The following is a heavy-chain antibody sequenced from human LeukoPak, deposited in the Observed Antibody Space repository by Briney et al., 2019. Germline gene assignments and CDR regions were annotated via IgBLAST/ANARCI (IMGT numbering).Heavy chain of an antibody. CDR2: IYYSGST. CDR1: GGSISPYY. J-gene: IGHJ6*03. V-gene: IGHV4-59*01. Sequence: SETLSLTCTVSGGSISPYYWSWLRQPPGKGLEWIGYIYYSGSTNHNPSLKSRVTISVDTSKNQFSLKLSSVTAADTAVYYCARAFYPGYHSYMAVWGKGTTVTVSS. CDR3: ARAFYPGYHSYMAV. D-gene: IGHD3-3*02.